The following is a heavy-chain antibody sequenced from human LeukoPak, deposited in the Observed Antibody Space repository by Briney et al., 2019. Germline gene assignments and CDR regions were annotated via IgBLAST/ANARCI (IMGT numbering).Heavy chain of an antibody. D-gene: IGHD3-10*01. CDR2: IYPGDSDT. CDR1: GYSFASYW. J-gene: IGHJ4*02. CDR3: ARPDPGYGSGAGHS. V-gene: IGHV5-51*01. Sequence: GESLKISCEGSGYSFASYWIGWVRQMPGKGLEWMGIIYPGDSDTRYSPSFQGQVTISADKSIATAYLQWSSLKASDTAMYYCARPDPGYGSGAGHSWGQGTQVTVSS.